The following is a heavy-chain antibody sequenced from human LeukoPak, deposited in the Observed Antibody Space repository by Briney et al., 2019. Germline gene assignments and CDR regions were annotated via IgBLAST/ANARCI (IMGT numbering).Heavy chain of an antibody. D-gene: IGHD3-22*01. CDR2: ISYDGSNK. CDR1: GFTFSSYA. J-gene: IGHJ4*02. V-gene: IGHV3-30*14. CDR3: AREDSSGLDY. Sequence: GGSLRLSCAASGFTFSSYAMHWVRQAPGKGLEWVAVISYDGSNKYYADSVKGRFTISRDNSKNTLFLQMNSLRAEDTAVYYCAREDSSGLDYWGQGTLVTVSS.